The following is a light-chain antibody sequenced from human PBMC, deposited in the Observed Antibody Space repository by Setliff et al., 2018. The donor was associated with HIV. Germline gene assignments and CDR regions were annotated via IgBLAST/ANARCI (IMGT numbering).Light chain of an antibody. Sequence: QSVLTQPASVSGSPGQSITISCTGTSSDVGGYNYVSWYQHHPGKAPRLIIYDVTNRPSGVSDRFSGSKSGNTASLTISGLQAEDEADYYCNTYISSTPNYVFGTGTKVNRP. CDR2: DVT. CDR3: NTYISSTPNYV. CDR1: SSDVGGYNY. V-gene: IGLV2-14*01. J-gene: IGLJ1*01.